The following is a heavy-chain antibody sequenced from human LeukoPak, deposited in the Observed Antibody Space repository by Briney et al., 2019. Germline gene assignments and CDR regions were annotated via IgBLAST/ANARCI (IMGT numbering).Heavy chain of an antibody. D-gene: IGHD3-22*01. Sequence: ASVKVSCKVSGYTLIDLAMRWVRQAPGKGLEWMGGFDPEDGETVYAQKFQGRVTMTEDTSTDTACMELSSLRSEDTAVYYCATDPLYDSSGYNDYWGQGTLVTVSS. CDR2: FDPEDGET. V-gene: IGHV1-24*01. CDR1: GYTLIDLA. J-gene: IGHJ4*02. CDR3: ATDPLYDSSGYNDY.